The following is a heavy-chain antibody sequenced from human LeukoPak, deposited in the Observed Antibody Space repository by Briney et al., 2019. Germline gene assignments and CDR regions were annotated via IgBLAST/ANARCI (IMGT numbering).Heavy chain of an antibody. D-gene: IGHD3-9*01. CDR3: ATGQHYDILTGYSY. CDR2: FDPEDGET. V-gene: IGHV1-24*01. J-gene: IGHJ4*02. CDR1: GYTLTELS. Sequence: ASVRVSCKVSGYTLTELSMHWVRQAPGKGLEWMGGFDPEDGETIYAQKFQGRVTMTEDTSTDTAYMELSSLRSEDTAVYYCATGQHYDILTGYSYWGQGTLATVSS.